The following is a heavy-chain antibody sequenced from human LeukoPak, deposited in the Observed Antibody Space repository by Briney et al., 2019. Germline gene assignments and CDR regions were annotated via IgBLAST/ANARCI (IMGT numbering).Heavy chain of an antibody. V-gene: IGHV1-2*04. CDR1: GYTFTGYY. CDR2: INPNSGGT. J-gene: IGHJ4*02. D-gene: IGHD3-10*01. Sequence: GASVKVSCKASGYTFTGYYMHWVRQAPGQGLEWMGWINPNSGGTNYAQKFQGWVTMTRDTSISTAYMELSRLRSDDTAVYYCARDGQGVYYGSGSLPQDYWGRGTLVTVSS. CDR3: ARDGQGVYYGSGSLPQDY.